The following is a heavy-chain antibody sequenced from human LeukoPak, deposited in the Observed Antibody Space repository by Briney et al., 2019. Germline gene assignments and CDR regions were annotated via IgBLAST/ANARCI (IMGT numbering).Heavy chain of an antibody. CDR3: ANLPRGDY. D-gene: IGHD3-10*01. CDR2: IYSGGNT. Sequence: GGSLRLSCAASGFTVSRNYMSWVRQAPGKGLEWVSVIYSGGNTYYADFVKGRFTIPRDNSKNTLYLQINSLTAEDTAVYYCANLPRGDYWGLGTLVTVSS. J-gene: IGHJ4*02. V-gene: IGHV3-53*01. CDR1: GFTVSRNY.